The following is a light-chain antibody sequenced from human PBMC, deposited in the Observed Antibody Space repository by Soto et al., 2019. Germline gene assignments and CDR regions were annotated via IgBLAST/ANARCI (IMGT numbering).Light chain of an antibody. CDR3: TSDTRRSTLV. CDR2: EGS. J-gene: IGLJ1*01. Sequence: QSALTQPASVSGSPGQSITISCTGTSTDVGGYNYFSWYQQHPGKAPNLVIYEGSNRPSGVSNRFSGSKSGNTASLTISGRPAEDEADYYCTSDTRRSTLVLGDGTKLTV. CDR1: STDVGGYNY. V-gene: IGLV2-14*01.